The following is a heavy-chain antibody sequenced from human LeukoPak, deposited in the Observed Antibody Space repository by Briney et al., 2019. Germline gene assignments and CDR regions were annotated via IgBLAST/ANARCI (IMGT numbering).Heavy chain of an antibody. CDR3: ARVPVGELYFDY. CDR1: GFTFSSYG. J-gene: IGHJ4*02. V-gene: IGHV3-33*01. CDR2: IWYDGGNK. D-gene: IGHD3-16*01. Sequence: GRSLRLSCAASGFTFSSYGMHWVRQAPGKGLEWVAVIWYDGGNKYYADSVKGRFTISRDNSKNTLYLQMNSLRAEDTAVYYCARVPVGELYFDYWGQGTLVTVSS.